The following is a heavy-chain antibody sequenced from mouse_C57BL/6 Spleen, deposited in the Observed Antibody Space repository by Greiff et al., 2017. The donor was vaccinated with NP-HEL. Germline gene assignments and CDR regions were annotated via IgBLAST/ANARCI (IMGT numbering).Heavy chain of an antibody. V-gene: IGHV1-82*01. Sequence: QVQLQQSGPELVKPGASVKISCKASGYAFSSSWMNWVKQRPGKGLEWIGRIYPGDGDTNYNGKFKGKATLTADKSSSTAYMQLSSLTSEDSAVYFCARSKLRLPWFAYWGQGTLVTVSA. J-gene: IGHJ3*01. CDR2: IYPGDGDT. CDR3: ARSKLRLPWFAY. CDR1: GYAFSSSW. D-gene: IGHD3-2*02.